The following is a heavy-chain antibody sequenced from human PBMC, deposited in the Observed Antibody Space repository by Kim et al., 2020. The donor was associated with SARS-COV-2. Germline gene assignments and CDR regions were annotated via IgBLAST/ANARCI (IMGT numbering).Heavy chain of an antibody. CDR2: ISRSCSRT. CDR3: ATDTGSTCVHGMDV. J-gene: IGHJ6*02. D-gene: IGHD2-8*02. V-gene: IGHV3-23*01. Sequence: GGSLRLSCAASGFAFSRYGMSWVRQAPGKGLEWVSGISRSCSRTSYADSVKGRFTITRDNSKTTLYLELNSVRAEDTALDYCATDTGSTCVHGMDVWGQGTAVTVSS. CDR1: GFAFSRYG.